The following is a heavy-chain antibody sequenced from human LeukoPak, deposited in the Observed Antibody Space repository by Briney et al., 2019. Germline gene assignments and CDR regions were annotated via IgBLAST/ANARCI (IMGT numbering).Heavy chain of an antibody. V-gene: IGHV3-30*03. CDR2: ISYDGSNK. D-gene: IGHD3-16*02. Sequence: GGSLRLSCAASGFTFSSYSMNWVRQAPGKGLEWVAVISYDGSNKYYADSVKGRFTISRDNSKNTLYLQMNSLRAEDTAVYYCARALYDYVWGSYRYTPPDYWGRGTLVTVSS. J-gene: IGHJ4*02. CDR3: ARALYDYVWGSYRYTPPDY. CDR1: GFTFSSYS.